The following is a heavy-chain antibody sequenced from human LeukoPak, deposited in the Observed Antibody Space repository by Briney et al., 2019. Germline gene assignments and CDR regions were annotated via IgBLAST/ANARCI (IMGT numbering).Heavy chain of an antibody. D-gene: IGHD3-22*01. CDR3: ARGYYYDSSGYLRGGHY. CDR1: GFTFSGYS. Sequence: GGSLRLSCAASGFTFSGYSMNWVRQAPGKGLEWVSSISSSSSYIYYADSVKGRFTISRDNAKNSLYLQMNSLRAEDTAVYYCARGYYYDSSGYLRGGHYWGQGTLVTVSS. CDR2: ISSSSSYI. V-gene: IGHV3-21*01. J-gene: IGHJ4*02.